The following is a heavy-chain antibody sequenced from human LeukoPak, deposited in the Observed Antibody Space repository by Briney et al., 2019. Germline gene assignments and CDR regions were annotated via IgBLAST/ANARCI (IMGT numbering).Heavy chain of an antibody. J-gene: IGHJ3*02. CDR2: IYTSGST. D-gene: IGHD1-26*01. V-gene: IGHV4-4*07. Sequence: SETLSLTCTVSGGSISRYYWSWIRQPAAKGMDWLGRIYTSGSTNYNHYLKGPVTMSVYTSKYQFTLKLSSVTAADTAVYYWARALLATPPSAFDIWGQGTMVTVSS. CDR3: ARALLATPPSAFDI. CDR1: GGSISRYY.